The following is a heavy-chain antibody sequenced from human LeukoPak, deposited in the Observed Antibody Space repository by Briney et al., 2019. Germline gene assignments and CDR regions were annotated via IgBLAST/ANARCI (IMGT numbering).Heavy chain of an antibody. CDR1: GYTFTGYY. CDR3: ARVLRYDFWSAYYFDY. CDR2: INGNSGGT. V-gene: IGHV1-2*02. Sequence: ASVKVSCKASGYTFTGYYVHWVRQAPGQGLEWMGWINGNSGGTKYAQKFQGRVTMTRDTSISTAYMELSSLRSDDTAVYYCARVLRYDFWSAYYFDYWGQGTLVTVSS. J-gene: IGHJ4*02. D-gene: IGHD3-3*01.